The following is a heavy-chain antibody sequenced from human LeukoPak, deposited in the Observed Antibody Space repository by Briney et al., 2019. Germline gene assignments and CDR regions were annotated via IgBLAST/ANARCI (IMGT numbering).Heavy chain of an antibody. CDR2: INPSGEFT. CDR3: ARDLGSGQIGTTPGGLDY. D-gene: IGHD1-7*01. CDR1: GYTFTSYY. J-gene: IGHJ4*02. Sequence: ASVKVSCKASGYTFTSYYIHWVRQAPGQGPEWMGLINPSGEFTTYAQKFQGRVTMTRDMSTSTVYMELSSLRSEDTAVYYCARDLGSGQIGTTPGGLDYWGQGTLVTVSS. V-gene: IGHV1-46*01.